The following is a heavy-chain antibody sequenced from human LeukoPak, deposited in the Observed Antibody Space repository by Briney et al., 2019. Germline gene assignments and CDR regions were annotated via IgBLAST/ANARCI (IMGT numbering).Heavy chain of an antibody. CDR3: VRETFIAMVGSHALDI. D-gene: IGHD6-19*01. Sequence: GGSLILSCVASGFTVSSSWMHWVRQAPGKGLVWVSRIYSDGRTTDYADSVRGRFTISRDNAKNMLYLQMSGLNAEDTAVYYCVRETFIAMVGSHALDIWGQGTMVTVSS. CDR2: IYSDGRTT. J-gene: IGHJ3*02. V-gene: IGHV3-74*01. CDR1: GFTVSSSW.